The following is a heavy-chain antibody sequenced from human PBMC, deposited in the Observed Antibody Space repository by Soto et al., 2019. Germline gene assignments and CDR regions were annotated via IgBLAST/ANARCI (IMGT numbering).Heavy chain of an antibody. J-gene: IGHJ4*02. D-gene: IGHD4-17*01. CDR2: IWYDGTQK. CDR3: ARAGGTTVTGLWHFDS. V-gene: IGHV3-33*01. CDR1: GFTFNTDS. Sequence: QVQLEESGGGVVQPGRSLRLSCEASGFTFNTDSMHWVRQPQGKGLEWLAAIWYDGTQKYYADSVKGRFIISRDNSKKTLYLEMNSLRAEDTAVYYCARAGGTTVTGLWHFDSWGQGPLVTVSS.